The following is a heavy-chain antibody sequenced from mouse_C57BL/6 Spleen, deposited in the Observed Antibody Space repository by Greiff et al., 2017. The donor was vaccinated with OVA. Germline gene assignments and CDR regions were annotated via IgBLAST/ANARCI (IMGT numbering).Heavy chain of an antibody. CDR3: ARSANYYGSLDY. CDR1: GYTFTDYN. J-gene: IGHJ2*01. D-gene: IGHD1-1*01. Sequence: VQLKESGPELVKPGASVKMSCKASGYTFTDYNMHWVKQSHGKSLEWIGYINPNNGGTSYNQKFKGKATLTVNKSSSTAYMELRSLTSEDSAVYYCARSANYYGSLDYWGQGTTLTVSS. V-gene: IGHV1-22*01. CDR2: INPNNGGT.